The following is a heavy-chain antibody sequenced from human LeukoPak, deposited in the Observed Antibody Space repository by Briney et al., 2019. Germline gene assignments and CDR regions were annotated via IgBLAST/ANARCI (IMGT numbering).Heavy chain of an antibody. CDR1: GGSISTYY. V-gene: IGHV4-59*08. CDR2: IYYTGST. J-gene: IGHJ4*02. Sequence: SETLSLTCTVSGGSISTYYWSWIRQPPGKGLEWIGYIYYTGSTNYNPSLDSRVTISIDTSKNQFSLKLTSVTAADTAVYFCARSYYGGSQQYYFDYWGQGTLVTVSS. D-gene: IGHD4-23*01. CDR3: ARSYYGGSQQYYFDY.